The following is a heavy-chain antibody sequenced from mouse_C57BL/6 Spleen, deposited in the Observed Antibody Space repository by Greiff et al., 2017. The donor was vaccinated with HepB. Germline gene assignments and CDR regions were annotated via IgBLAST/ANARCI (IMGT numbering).Heavy chain of an antibody. D-gene: IGHD1-1*01. J-gene: IGHJ4*01. CDR2: IDPSDSYT. Sequence: VQLQQPGAELVKPGASVKLSCKASGYTFTSYWMQWVKQRPGQGLEWIGEIDPSDSYTNYNQKFKGKATLTVDTSSSTAYMQLSSLTSEDSAVYYCARGAIYYYGSSYVNYAMDYWGQGTSVTVSS. CDR1: GYTFTSYW. V-gene: IGHV1-50*01. CDR3: ARGAIYYYGSSYVNYAMDY.